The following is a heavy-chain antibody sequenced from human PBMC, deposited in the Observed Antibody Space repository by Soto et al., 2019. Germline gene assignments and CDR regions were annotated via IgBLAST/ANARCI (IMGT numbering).Heavy chain of an antibody. J-gene: IGHJ6*03. V-gene: IGHV3-11*01. CDR2: ISDSGNTI. Sequence: ALRLCSADPCFTFSDYYISWLRQAPGKGLEWLSYISDSGNTIYYADSVKGRFTISRDNAKHSVYLQMSSLSAEDTAVYYCAIDSNIPRMPNY. CDR1: CFTFSDYY. D-gene: IGHD2-2*01. CDR3: AIDSNIPRMPNY.